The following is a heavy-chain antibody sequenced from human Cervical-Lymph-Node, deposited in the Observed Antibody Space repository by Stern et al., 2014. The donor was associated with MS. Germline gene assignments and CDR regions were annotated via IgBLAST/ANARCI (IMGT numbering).Heavy chain of an antibody. J-gene: IGHJ6*02. D-gene: IGHD5-24*01. V-gene: IGHV1-69*06. Sequence: QVQLVQSGAEVRKPGSSVKVSCKASGASLSTFSISWVLQAPGQGLEWLGGIIPLFNTANYAQRYQDRVTITADKTTNTVYMELRSLRSEDTAVYYCARDPPEMTKPPHNKGVDAWGQGTTVTVSS. CDR1: GASLSTFS. CDR3: ARDPPEMTKPPHNKGVDA. CDR2: IIPLFNTA.